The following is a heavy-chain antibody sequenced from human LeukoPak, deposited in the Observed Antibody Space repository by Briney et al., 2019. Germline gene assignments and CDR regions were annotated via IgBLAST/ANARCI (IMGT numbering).Heavy chain of an antibody. CDR3: ARRITISGLGYYMDV. CDR1: GFSFSTYS. CDR2: ISNSCHTT. D-gene: IGHD3-3*01. V-gene: IGHV3-48*01. Sequence: GGSLRLSXAASGFSFSTYSMNWVRQAPGKGMEWISYISNSCHTTYYADSVKGRFTISRGNAWNSLYLQMNSLRGEDTAVHCARRITISGLGYYMDVWGKGTTVIVSS. J-gene: IGHJ6*04.